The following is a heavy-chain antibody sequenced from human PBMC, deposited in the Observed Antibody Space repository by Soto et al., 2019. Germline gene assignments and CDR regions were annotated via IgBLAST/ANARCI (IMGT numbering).Heavy chain of an antibody. CDR1: GGSVSSGSYY. V-gene: IGHV4-61*01. CDR3: ASPTSCKRGCVEVDKPDP. CDR2: IYYSGST. D-gene: IGHD2-8*01. J-gene: IGHJ5*02. Sequence: QVQLQESGPGLVKPSETLSLTCTVSGGSVSSGSYYWSWIRQPPGKGLEWIGYIYYSGSTNYNPSLKSRVTISVDTSKNHFSLKLSAVTAADTAALYCASPTSCKRGCVEVDKPDPRGHRTLFTDS.